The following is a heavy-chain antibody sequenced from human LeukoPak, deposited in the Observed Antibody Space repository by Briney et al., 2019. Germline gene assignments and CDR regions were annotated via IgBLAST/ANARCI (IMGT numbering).Heavy chain of an antibody. Sequence: GGSLRLSCAVSGFTFSSYDMHWVRQAPGKGLEWVSYIGSSGYTIYYADSVKGRFTISRDNAKNSLYLQMNSLRAEDTAVYYCARRAGDYSHPYDYWGQGTLVTVSS. CDR3: ARRAGDYSHPYDY. CDR1: GFTFSSYD. V-gene: IGHV3-48*03. CDR2: IGSSGYTI. D-gene: IGHD3-22*01. J-gene: IGHJ4*02.